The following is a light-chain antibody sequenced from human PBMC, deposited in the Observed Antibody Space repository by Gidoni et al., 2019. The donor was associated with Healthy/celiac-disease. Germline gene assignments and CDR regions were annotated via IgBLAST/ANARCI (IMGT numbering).Light chain of an antibody. CDR2: DAS. J-gene: IGLJ2*01. CDR3: SSYTSSSTLV. CDR1: SSDVCGYNY. Sequence: QSALTQHASVSGSPGQSITISCTGTSSDVCGYNYVSWYQQHPVKAPKLMIYDASNRPSVVSNLFSGAKSGNPASLTISGLQAEDEADYYCSSYTSSSTLVFGGGTKLTVL. V-gene: IGLV2-14*01.